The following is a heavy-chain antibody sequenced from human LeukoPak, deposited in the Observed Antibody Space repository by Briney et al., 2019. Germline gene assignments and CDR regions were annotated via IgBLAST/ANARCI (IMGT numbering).Heavy chain of an antibody. J-gene: IGHJ4*02. Sequence: GGSLRLSCAASGFTFSSYGMHWVRQAPGKGLEWVAFIRYDGSNKYYADSVKGRFTISRDNSKNTLYLHVNSLRPEDTAVYYCGKDCGGDCYSHSWGQGTLVTVSS. V-gene: IGHV3-30*02. CDR2: IRYDGSNK. D-gene: IGHD2-21*02. CDR3: GKDCGGDCYSHS. CDR1: GFTFSSYG.